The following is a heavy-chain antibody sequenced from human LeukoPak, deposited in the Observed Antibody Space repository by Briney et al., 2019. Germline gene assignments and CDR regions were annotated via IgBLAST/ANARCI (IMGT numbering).Heavy chain of an antibody. CDR1: GFTFSSYG. V-gene: IGHV3-30*18. Sequence: PGGSLRLSCAASGFTFSSYGMHWVRQAPGKGLEWVAVISYDGSNKYYADSVKGRFTISRDNSKNTLYLQMNSLRAEDTAVYSCAKSTHPWGRTGYYFDYWGQGTLVTVSS. CDR3: AKSTHPWGRTGYYFDY. J-gene: IGHJ4*02. CDR2: ISYDGSNK. D-gene: IGHD3-16*01.